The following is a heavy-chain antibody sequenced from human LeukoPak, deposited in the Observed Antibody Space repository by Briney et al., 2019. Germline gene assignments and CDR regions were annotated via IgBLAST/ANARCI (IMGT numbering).Heavy chain of an antibody. D-gene: IGHD3-10*01. CDR3: AIFYGSGFSSDY. Sequence: PSETLSLTCTVSGYSISSGYYWGWIRQPPGKGLEWIGNIYHSGSTYYNPSLKSRVTISVDTSKNQFSLKLSSVTAADTAVYCCAIFYGSGFSSDYWGQGTLVTVSS. CDR2: IYHSGST. J-gene: IGHJ4*02. CDR1: GYSISSGYY. V-gene: IGHV4-38-2*02.